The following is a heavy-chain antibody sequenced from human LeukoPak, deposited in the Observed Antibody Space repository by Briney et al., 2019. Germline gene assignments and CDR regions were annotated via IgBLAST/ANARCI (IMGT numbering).Heavy chain of an antibody. V-gene: IGHV3-48*03. CDR1: GFTFSSYE. CDR2: ISSSGDTI. Sequence: GSLRLSCAASGFTFSSYEMSWVRQAPGKGLEWVSYISSSGDTIHYADSVKGRFTISRDNSKNTLFLQMNSLRAEDTAVYYCARERGYSYGWDTGFDYWGQGTLVTVSS. J-gene: IGHJ4*02. D-gene: IGHD5-18*01. CDR3: ARERGYSYGWDTGFDY.